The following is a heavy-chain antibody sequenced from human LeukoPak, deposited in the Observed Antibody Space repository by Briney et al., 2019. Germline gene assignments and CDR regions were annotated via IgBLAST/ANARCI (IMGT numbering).Heavy chain of an antibody. CDR2: IIPVFGTA. D-gene: IGHD4-23*01. Sequence: ASVKVSCKASGGTFSSYAISWVRQAPGQGLEWMGGIIPVFGTANYAQKFQGRVTITADESTSTAYMELSSLRSEDTAVYYCARSRLAYGGNSPGGYWGQGTLVTVSS. CDR1: GGTFSSYA. V-gene: IGHV1-69*01. CDR3: ARSRLAYGGNSPGGY. J-gene: IGHJ4*02.